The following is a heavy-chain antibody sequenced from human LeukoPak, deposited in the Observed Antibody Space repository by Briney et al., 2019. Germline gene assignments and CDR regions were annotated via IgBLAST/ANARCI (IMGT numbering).Heavy chain of an antibody. CDR1: GGTFSSYA. J-gene: IGHJ1*01. Sequence: SVKVSCKASGGTFSSYAISWVRQAPGQGLEWMGGIIPIFGTANYAQKFQGRVTITADESTSTAYMELSSLRSEDTAVYYCARHTSKGYCSSTSCYSLYVYFQHWGQGTLVTVSS. CDR2: IIPIFGTA. CDR3: ARHTSKGYCSSTSCYSLYVYFQH. D-gene: IGHD2-2*01. V-gene: IGHV1-69*13.